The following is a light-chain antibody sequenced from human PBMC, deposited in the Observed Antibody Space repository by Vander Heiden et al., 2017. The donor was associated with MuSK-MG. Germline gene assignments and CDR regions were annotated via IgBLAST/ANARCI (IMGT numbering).Light chain of an antibody. J-gene: IGLJ2*01. CDR2: SNN. V-gene: IGLV1-44*01. CDR3: AAWDDSLNGVV. CDR1: SSNIGGNT. Sequence: QSVLTQPPSASGTPGPRVTISCSGSSSNIGGNTVNWYQQFPGTAPKYLIYSNNQRPSGVPDRFSGSKSGTSASLAISGLQADDEADYFCAAWDDSLNGVVFGGGTKLTVL.